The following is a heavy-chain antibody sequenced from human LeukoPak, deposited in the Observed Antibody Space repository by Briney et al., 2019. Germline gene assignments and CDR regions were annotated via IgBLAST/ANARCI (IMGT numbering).Heavy chain of an antibody. V-gene: IGHV3-23*01. J-gene: IGHJ4*02. CDR1: GFTFSSYA. CDR2: ISGSGGST. Sequence: PGGSLRLSCAASGFTFSSYAMSWVRQDPGRGLEWVSAISGSGGSTYYADSVKGRFTISRDNSKNTLYLQMNSLRAEDTAVYYCAKDLDCSSTSCYPDYWGQGTLVTVSS. D-gene: IGHD2-2*01. CDR3: AKDLDCSSTSCYPDY.